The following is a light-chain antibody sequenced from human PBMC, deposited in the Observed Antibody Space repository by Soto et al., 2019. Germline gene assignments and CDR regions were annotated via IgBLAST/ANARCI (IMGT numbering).Light chain of an antibody. CDR2: EVS. Sequence: QSVLTQPASVSGSPGQSITISCTGTSSDVGGYKYVSWYQLHPGKAPKLMIYEVSNRPSGISNRFSASKSGNTASLTISGLPAEDEADYYCFSYTSSTAYVFGTGNKVTVL. CDR1: SSDVGGYKY. J-gene: IGLJ1*01. CDR3: FSYTSSTAYV. V-gene: IGLV2-14*01.